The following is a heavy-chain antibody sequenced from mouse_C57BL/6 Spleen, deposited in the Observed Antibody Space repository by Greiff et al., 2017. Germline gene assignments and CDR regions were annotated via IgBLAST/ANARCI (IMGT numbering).Heavy chain of an antibody. J-gene: IGHJ1*03. CDR3: TPGSTYWYLDV. V-gene: IGHV14-4*01. CDR2: IDPENGDT. CDR1: GFNIKDDY. D-gene: IGHD1-1*01. Sequence: VQLQQSGAELVRPGASVKMSCTASGFNIKDDYMHWVKQRPEQGLEWIGWIDPENGDTEYAAKFQGKATITADTSSNTAYLQLSSLTSEDTAVYYCTPGSTYWYLDVWGTGTSVTVSS.